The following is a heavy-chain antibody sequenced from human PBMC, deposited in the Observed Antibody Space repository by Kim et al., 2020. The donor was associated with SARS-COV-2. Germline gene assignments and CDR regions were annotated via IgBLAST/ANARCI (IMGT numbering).Heavy chain of an antibody. Sequence: ASVKVSCKASGYTFTSYDINWVRQATGQGLEWMGWMNPNSGNTGYAQKFQGRVTMTRNTSISTAYMELSSLRSEDTAVYYCAKYSGSYYVPIRYLYFDYWGQGTLVTVSS. D-gene: IGHD1-26*01. CDR2: MNPNSGNT. J-gene: IGHJ4*02. CDR1: GYTFTSYD. V-gene: IGHV1-8*01. CDR3: AKYSGSYYVPIRYLYFDY.